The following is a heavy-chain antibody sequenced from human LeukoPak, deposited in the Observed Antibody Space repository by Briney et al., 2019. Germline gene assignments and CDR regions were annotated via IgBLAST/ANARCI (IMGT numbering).Heavy chain of an antibody. D-gene: IGHD5-24*01. CDR2: ISSSSSTI. CDR1: GFTVGSNY. CDR3: ARDTGSGYTGSSHFDY. V-gene: IGHV3-48*04. Sequence: PGGSLRLSCAASGFTVGSNYMSWVRQAPGKGLEWVSYISSSSSTIYYADSVKGRFTISRDNAKNSLYLQMNSLRAEDTAVYYCARDTGSGYTGSSHFDYWGQGTLVTVSS. J-gene: IGHJ4*02.